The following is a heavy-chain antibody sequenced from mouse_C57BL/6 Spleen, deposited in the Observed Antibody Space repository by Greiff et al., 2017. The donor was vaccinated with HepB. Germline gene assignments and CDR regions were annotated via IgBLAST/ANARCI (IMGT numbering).Heavy chain of an antibody. Sequence: QVQLQQPGAELVKPGASVKLSCKASGYTFTSYWMHWVKQRPGQGLEWIGMIHPNSGSTNYNEKFKSKATLTVDTSSSTAYMQLSSLTSEDSAVYYCARAGYDYYAMDYWGQGTSVTVSS. CDR2: IHPNSGST. V-gene: IGHV1-64*01. D-gene: IGHD2-10*02. CDR1: GYTFTSYW. CDR3: ARAGYDYYAMDY. J-gene: IGHJ4*01.